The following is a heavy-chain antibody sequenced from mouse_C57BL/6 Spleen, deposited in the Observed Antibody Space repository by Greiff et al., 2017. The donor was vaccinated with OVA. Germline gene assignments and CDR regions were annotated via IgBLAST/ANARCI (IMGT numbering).Heavy chain of an antibody. Sequence: EVQLQQSGPELVKPGASVKISCKASGYTFTDYYMNWVKQSHGKSLEWIGDINPNNGGTSYNQKFKGKATLTVDKSSSTAYMELRSLTSEDSAVYYCARGGTRDYWGQGTTLTVSS. CDR2: INPNNGGT. CDR3: ARGGTRDY. V-gene: IGHV1-26*01. J-gene: IGHJ2*01. CDR1: GYTFTDYY. D-gene: IGHD3-3*01.